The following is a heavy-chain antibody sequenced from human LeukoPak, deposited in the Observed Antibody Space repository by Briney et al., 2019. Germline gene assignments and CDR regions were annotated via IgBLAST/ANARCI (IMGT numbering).Heavy chain of an antibody. CDR3: ARGRDYFSVDY. Sequence: SETLSLTCTVSGGSISSYYWSWIRQPQGKGLEWIGYFYHSGSTNSNPSLKSRVTISADTFQNRFSLKLTSVTDADTAVYYCARGRDYFSVDYWGQGTLVTVSS. CDR2: FYHSGST. J-gene: IGHJ4*02. CDR1: GGSISSYY. D-gene: IGHD4-17*01. V-gene: IGHV4-59*01.